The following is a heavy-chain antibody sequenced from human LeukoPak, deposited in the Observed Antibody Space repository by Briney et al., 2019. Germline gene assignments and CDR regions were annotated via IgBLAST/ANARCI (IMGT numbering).Heavy chain of an antibody. Sequence: GGSLRLSCAASGFIFRNVWMNWVRQAPGKGLEWVGRIQSETDGGTTDYAAPMKGGFTISRDDSKMMLYLQMNSLQTEDTAVYFCTTVLGGLRFFDHWGQGTAVTVSS. J-gene: IGHJ4*02. CDR3: TTVLGGLRFFDH. CDR2: IQSETDGGTT. V-gene: IGHV3-15*07. CDR1: GFIFRNVW.